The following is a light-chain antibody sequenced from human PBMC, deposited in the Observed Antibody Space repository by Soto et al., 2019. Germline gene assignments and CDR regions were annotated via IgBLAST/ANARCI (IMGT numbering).Light chain of an antibody. CDR1: QSISRY. CDR3: QQSNSRPYT. CDR2: AAS. Sequence: DIQMTQSPSSLSASVGDRVTITCRASQSISRYLNCYQQKPGKAPKLLIYAASSLQSGVPSRFSGSGSGTDFTLNISSLQPEDFATYYCQQSNSRPYTFGQGTKLEIK. V-gene: IGKV1-39*01. J-gene: IGKJ2*01.